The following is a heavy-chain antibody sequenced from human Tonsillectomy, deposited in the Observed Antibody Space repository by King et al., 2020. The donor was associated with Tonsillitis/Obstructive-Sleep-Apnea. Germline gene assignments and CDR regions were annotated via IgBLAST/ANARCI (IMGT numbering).Heavy chain of an antibody. D-gene: IGHD3-22*01. V-gene: IGHV2-26*01. J-gene: IGHJ4*02. Sequence: VTLKESGPVLVKPPETLTLTCTVSGFSLSNTRRGVSWIRQPPGQALEWLAHIFSNDEKSYSTSLKTKLTISKDTSKSQVVLTMTNMDPVDTATYYCARIDYDSSGLYFDYWGQGTLVTVSS. CDR3: ARIDYDSSGLYFDY. CDR2: IFSNDEK. CDR1: GFSLSNTRRG.